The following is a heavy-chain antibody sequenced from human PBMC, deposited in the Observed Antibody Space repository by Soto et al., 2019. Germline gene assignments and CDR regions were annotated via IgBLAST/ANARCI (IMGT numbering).Heavy chain of an antibody. CDR1: GYTFTSDD. Sequence: GASVKVSCKASGYTFTSDDINWVRQAAGQGLEWMGWMNPNSGNRGYAQKFQGRVTMTRNTSISTAYMELSRLRSDDTAVYYCARAGGTMVRGVTGLDYYGMDVWGQGTTVTVSS. J-gene: IGHJ6*02. D-gene: IGHD3-10*01. V-gene: IGHV1-8*01. CDR2: MNPNSGNR. CDR3: ARAGGTMVRGVTGLDYYGMDV.